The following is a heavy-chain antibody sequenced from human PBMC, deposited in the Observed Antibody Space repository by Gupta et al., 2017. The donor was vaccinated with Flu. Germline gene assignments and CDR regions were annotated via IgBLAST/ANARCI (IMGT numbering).Heavy chain of an antibody. V-gene: IGHV3-48*03. CDR2: ISPTGGTI. CDR3: ARHYNSGWYVGFDV. Sequence: RQVPGKGLELVSYISPTGGTIYYADSVKGRFTISRDNAKNSVYLQMNSLRAEDTAIYYCARHYNSGWYVGFDVWGQGTMVTVSS. D-gene: IGHD6-19*01. J-gene: IGHJ3*01.